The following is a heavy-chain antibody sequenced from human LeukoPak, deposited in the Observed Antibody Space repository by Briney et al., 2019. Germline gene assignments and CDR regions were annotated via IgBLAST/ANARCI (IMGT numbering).Heavy chain of an antibody. D-gene: IGHD3-22*01. V-gene: IGHV3-20*04. Sequence: GGSLRLSCAASGFTFDDYGMSWVRQAPGKGLEWVSGINWNGGSTGYADSVKGRFTISRDNAKNTLYLQMNSLRAEDTAVYYCARDVRQYYDSSGYYDYWGQGTLVTVSS. J-gene: IGHJ4*02. CDR1: GFTFDDYG. CDR3: ARDVRQYYDSSGYYDY. CDR2: INWNGGST.